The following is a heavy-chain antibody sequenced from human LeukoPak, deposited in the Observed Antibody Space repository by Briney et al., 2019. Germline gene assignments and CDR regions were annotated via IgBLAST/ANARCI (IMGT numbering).Heavy chain of an antibody. CDR3: TKGTWGNPFDY. J-gene: IGHJ4*02. CDR1: GFTFDDYA. CDR2: ISWNSGSI. Sequence: GGSLRLSCAASGFTFDDYAMHWARQTPGKGLEWVSGISWNSGSIVYADSVKGRFTISRDNAKSSLYLQMNSLIAEDTALYYCTKGTWGNPFDYWGQGTLVTVSS. V-gene: IGHV3-9*01. D-gene: IGHD7-27*01.